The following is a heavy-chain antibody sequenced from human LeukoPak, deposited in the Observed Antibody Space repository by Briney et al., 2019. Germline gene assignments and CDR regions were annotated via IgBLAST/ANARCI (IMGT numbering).Heavy chain of an antibody. D-gene: IGHD2-8*02. CDR3: ARLPTGFPNWFDP. CDR1: GGSIISSSYN. Sequence: SETLSLTCTVSGGSIISSSYNWGWIRQPPGKGLEWIGTIYYSGTTYYNPSVKSRVTISVETPKNEFSLKLNSVTAADTAVYYCARLPTGFPNWFDPWGQGTRVTVSS. J-gene: IGHJ5*02. V-gene: IGHV4-39*01. CDR2: IYYSGTT.